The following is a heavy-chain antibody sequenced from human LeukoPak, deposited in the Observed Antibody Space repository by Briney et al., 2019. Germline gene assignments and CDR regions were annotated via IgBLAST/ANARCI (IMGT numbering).Heavy chain of an antibody. CDR3: ARRRYIPDY. V-gene: IGHV3-48*01. CDR1: GFTFSSYS. CDR2: ISSSSGTI. D-gene: IGHD1-14*01. Sequence: GGSLRLSCAASGFTFSSYSMNWVRQAPGKGLEWVSYISSSSGTIYYADSVKGRFTISRDNAKNSLYLQMNSLRAEDTAVYYCARRRYIPDYWGQGTLVTVSS. J-gene: IGHJ4*02.